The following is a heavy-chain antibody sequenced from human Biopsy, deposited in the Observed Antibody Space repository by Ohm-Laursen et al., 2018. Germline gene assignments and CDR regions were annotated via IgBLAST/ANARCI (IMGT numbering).Heavy chain of an antibody. CDR2: IDPNNDNT. CDR1: GYTFTNYY. V-gene: IGHV1-46*01. D-gene: IGHD3-10*01. J-gene: IGHJ5*02. Sequence: ASVKVSCKASGYTFTNYYLHWVRQAPGQGLEWMGRIDPNNDNTAYAQKFQGRVTMTKDSSTSTVYMELSSLRSDDTAVYYCARDSGDGSGNYGGCFDPWGQGTLVTVSS. CDR3: ARDSGDGSGNYGGCFDP.